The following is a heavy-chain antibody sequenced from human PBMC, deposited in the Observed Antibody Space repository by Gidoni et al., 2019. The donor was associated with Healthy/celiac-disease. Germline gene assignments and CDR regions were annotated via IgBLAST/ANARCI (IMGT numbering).Heavy chain of an antibody. CDR3: ARAFSAAGTWWTFDY. D-gene: IGHD6-13*01. Sequence: QVPLQESGPGLVQPSETLSLTCTVSGGSISSYYWSWIRQPPGKGLEWIGYIYYSGSTNYNPSLKSRVTISVDTSKNQFSLKLSSVTAADTAVYYCARAFSAAGTWWTFDYWGQGTLVTVSS. CDR1: GGSISSYY. V-gene: IGHV4-59*01. J-gene: IGHJ4*02. CDR2: IYYSGST.